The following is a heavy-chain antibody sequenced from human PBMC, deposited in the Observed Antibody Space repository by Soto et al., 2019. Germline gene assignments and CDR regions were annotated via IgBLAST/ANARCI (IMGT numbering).Heavy chain of an antibody. D-gene: IGHD5-12*01. CDR3: ARGGDVNYYLGMDV. J-gene: IGHJ6*02. CDR1: GYTFTSYG. CDR2: ISAYNGKT. V-gene: IGHV1-18*01. Sequence: QVQLVQSGGEVKKPGASVKLSCTASGYTFTSYGISWVRQAPGQGLEWMGWISAYNGKTNYAQNVQGRVTMTTDTSTRTADMDRRSLRSDDTAVYYCARGGDVNYYLGMDVWGQGTTVTVSS.